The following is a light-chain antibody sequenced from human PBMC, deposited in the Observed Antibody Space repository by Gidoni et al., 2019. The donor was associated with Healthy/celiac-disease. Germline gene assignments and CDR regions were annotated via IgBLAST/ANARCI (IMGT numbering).Light chain of an antibody. CDR3: QQSYSTPGYT. V-gene: IGKV1-39*01. J-gene: IGKJ2*01. CDR1: QSISSY. CDR2: AAA. Sequence: DIQMSQYPSSLSASVGDRVTITCRASQSISSYLNCYQQKPGKAPKLLIYAAASLQSGVPSRFSGSGSGTDFTITISSLQPEDFATYYCQQSYSTPGYTFGQGTKLEIK.